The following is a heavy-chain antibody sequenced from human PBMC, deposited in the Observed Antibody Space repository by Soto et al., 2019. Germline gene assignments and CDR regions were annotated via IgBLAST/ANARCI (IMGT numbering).Heavy chain of an antibody. CDR3: ADLRSGRP. J-gene: IGHJ5*02. CDR2: ISYDGSNK. CDR1: GFTFSSYG. V-gene: IGHV3-30*03. D-gene: IGHD2-15*01. Sequence: GGSLRLSCAASGFTFSSYGMHWVRQAPGKGLEWVAVISYDGSNKYYADSVKGRFTISRDNSKNTLYLQMNSLRAEDTAVYYCADLRSGRPWGQGTLVTVSS.